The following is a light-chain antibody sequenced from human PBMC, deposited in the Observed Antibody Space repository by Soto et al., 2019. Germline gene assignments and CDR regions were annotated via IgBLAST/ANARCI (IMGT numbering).Light chain of an antibody. J-gene: IGLJ3*02. CDR2: EVT. V-gene: IGLV2-14*01. CDR3: SSYRSSSSWL. CDR1: SSDVGAYNY. Sequence: QSALTQPASVSGSPGQSITISCTGTSSDVGAYNYVSWYQQHPGEAPKLMIYEVTNRPSGVSNRFSGSKSGNTASLTISGLQAEDEADYYCSSYRSSSSWLFGRGTKLTVL.